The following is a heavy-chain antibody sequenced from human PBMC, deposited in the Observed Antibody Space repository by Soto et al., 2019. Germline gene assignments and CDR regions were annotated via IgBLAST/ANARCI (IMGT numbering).Heavy chain of an antibody. V-gene: IGHV3-48*02. CDR2: ISSSSSTI. CDR3: ARVSSVFDY. CDR1: GFTFSSYS. J-gene: IGHJ4*02. D-gene: IGHD6-6*01. Sequence: GSLRLSCAASGFTFSSYSMNWVRQAPGKGLERVSYISSSSSTIYYADSVKGRFTISRDNAKNSLYLQMNILRDEDTAVYYCARVSSVFDYWGQGTLVTVSS.